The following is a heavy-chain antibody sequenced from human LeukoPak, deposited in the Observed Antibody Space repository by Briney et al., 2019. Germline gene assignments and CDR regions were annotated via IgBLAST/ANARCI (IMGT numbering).Heavy chain of an antibody. D-gene: IGHD1-1*01. Sequence: SETLSLTCTVSGGSISSYYWSWIRQPPGKGLEWIGYIYYSGSTNYNPSLKSRVTISVDTSKNQFSLKPSSVTAADTAVYYCARQVEFAVNWFDPWGQGTLVAVSS. CDR1: GGSISSYY. J-gene: IGHJ5*02. V-gene: IGHV4-59*08. CDR3: ARQVEFAVNWFDP. CDR2: IYYSGST.